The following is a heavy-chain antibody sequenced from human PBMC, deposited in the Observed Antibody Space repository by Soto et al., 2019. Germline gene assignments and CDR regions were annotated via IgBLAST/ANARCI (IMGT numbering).Heavy chain of an antibody. V-gene: IGHV1-46*01. CDR2: INPSGGST. CDR3: ARAGTTIFGVVTWFDP. D-gene: IGHD3-3*01. J-gene: IGHJ5*02. Sequence: ASVKVSCKASGYTFTSYYMHWVRQAPGQGLEWMGIINPSGGSTSYAQKFQGRVTMTRDTSTSTVYMELSILRSEDTAVYYCARAGTTIFGVVTWFDPWGQGTLVTVS. CDR1: GYTFTSYY.